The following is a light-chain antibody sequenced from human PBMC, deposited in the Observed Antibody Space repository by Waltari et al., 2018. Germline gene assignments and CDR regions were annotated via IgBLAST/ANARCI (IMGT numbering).Light chain of an antibody. CDR3: HSRDASGVGGT. Sequence: TQDPAVSVALGQTVRTTCQGDSPRSYSASWYQQRPGQAPKLVLYDNNNRPSGVPDRFSGSRSDNTASLTVTGAQAEDEGHYYCHSRDASGVGGTFGGGTKLTVL. V-gene: IGLV3-19*01. CDR1: SPRSYS. CDR2: DNN. J-gene: IGLJ2*01.